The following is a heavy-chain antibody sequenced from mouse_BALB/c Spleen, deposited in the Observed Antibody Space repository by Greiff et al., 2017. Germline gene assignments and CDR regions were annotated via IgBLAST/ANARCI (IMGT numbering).Heavy chain of an antibody. V-gene: IGHV10-1*02. CDR3: VSIWDY. CDR2: ISSKSSNYET. Sequence: EVQLVESGGGLVQPIGSLKLSCAASGFTFNTYAMYWVRQAPGKGLEWVASISSKSSNYETYYTDSVIDRITICRDKTQSMLYMQMNNLKTKDTARYTSVSIWDYWGQGTTVTVSS. CDR1: GFTFNTYA. J-gene: IGHJ4*01.